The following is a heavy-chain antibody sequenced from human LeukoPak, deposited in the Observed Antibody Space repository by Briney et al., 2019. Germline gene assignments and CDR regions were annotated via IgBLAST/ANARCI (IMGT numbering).Heavy chain of an antibody. CDR3: ARVQSGGYFDP. D-gene: IGHD3-22*01. CDR2: IYYSGST. J-gene: IGHJ5*02. CDR1: GGSISSYY. V-gene: IGHV4-59*01. Sequence: PSETLSLTCTVSGGSISSYYWSWIRQPPGKGLEWIGYIYYSGSTNYNPSLKSRVTISVDTSKNQFSLKLSSVTAADTAAYYCARVQSGGYFDPWGQGTLVTVSS.